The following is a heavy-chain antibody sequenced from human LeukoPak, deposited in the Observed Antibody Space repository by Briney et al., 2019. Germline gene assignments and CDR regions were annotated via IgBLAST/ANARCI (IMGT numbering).Heavy chain of an antibody. D-gene: IGHD2-21*01. J-gene: IGHJ3*02. CDR2: ISGDGGST. CDR1: GFTFDDYA. Sequence: PGGSLRLSCAASGFTFDDYAMHWVRQAPGKCLEWVSLISGDGGSTYYADSVKGRFTISRDNSKNSLYLQMNSLRTEDTALYYCAKEPGEGFVAYWAFDIWGQGTMVTVSS. CDR3: AKEPGEGFVAYWAFDI. V-gene: IGHV3-43*02.